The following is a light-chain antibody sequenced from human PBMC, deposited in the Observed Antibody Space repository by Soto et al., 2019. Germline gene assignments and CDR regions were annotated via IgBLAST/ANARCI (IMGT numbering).Light chain of an antibody. CDR1: RGIGST. CDR3: QHYVTWPLT. J-gene: IGKJ4*01. CDR2: DTD. V-gene: IGKV3-15*01. Sequence: EVVMTQSPATLSVSPGERATLSCRASRGIGSTLAWYQQKPGQTPRLLIYDTDTRATGVPARFIGSASGTEITLTITSLQSEDFAIYYCQHYVTWPLTFGGGTRVENK.